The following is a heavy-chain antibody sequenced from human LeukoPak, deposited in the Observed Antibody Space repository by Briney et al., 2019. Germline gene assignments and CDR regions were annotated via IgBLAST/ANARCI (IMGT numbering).Heavy chain of an antibody. D-gene: IGHD2-2*01. J-gene: IGHJ4*02. CDR1: GFTFSNYN. CDR2: ISSSSSYI. Sequence: GGSLRLSCAASGFTFSNYNMNWVRQAPGKGLEWVSSISSSSSYIYYADSVKGRFTISRDNAKNSLYLQMNSLRAEDTAVYYCARTHRDIVVVPAANYWGQGSLVTVSS. CDR3: ARTHRDIVVVPAANY. V-gene: IGHV3-21*01.